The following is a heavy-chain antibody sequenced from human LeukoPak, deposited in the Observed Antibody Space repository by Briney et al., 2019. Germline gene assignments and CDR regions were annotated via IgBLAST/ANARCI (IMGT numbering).Heavy chain of an antibody. V-gene: IGHV3-66*01. J-gene: IGHJ4*02. D-gene: IGHD3-10*01. CDR3: ARALNYGSGSYYYFDY. Sequence: GGSLRLSCAAPGFTVSSNYMSWVRQAPGKGLEWVSVIYSGGSTYYADSVKGRFTISRDNSKNTLYLQMNGLRAEDTAVYYCARALNYGSGSYYYFDYWGQGTLVTVSS. CDR2: IYSGGST. CDR1: GFTVSSNY.